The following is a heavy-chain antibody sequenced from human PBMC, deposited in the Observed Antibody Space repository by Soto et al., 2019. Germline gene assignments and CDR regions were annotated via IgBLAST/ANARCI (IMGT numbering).Heavy chain of an antibody. D-gene: IGHD2-21*02. CDR2: IYYSGST. J-gene: IGHJ5*02. CDR1: GCSISSGDYY. V-gene: IGHV4-30-4*01. Sequence: SETLSLTCPVSGCSISSGDYYGSWIRQPPGKGLEWIGYIYYSGSTYYNPSLKSRVTISVDTSKNQFSLKLSSVTAADTAVYYCAREDYCGGDCPPWGQGTLVTVSS. CDR3: AREDYCGGDCPP.